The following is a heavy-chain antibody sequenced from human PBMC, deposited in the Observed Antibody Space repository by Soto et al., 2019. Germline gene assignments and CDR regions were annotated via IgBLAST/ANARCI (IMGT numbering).Heavy chain of an antibody. CDR3: SKAGMTTVTIRELDSEYYYYYMDV. CDR1: GFTFGDYA. D-gene: IGHD4-4*01. V-gene: IGHV3-49*03. J-gene: IGHJ6*03. Sequence: GGSLRLSCTASGFTFGDYAMSWFRQAPGKGLEWVGFIRSKAYGGTTEYAASVKSRFTISRDDSKSIAYLQMNSLKTEDTAVYYCSKAGMTTVTIRELDSEYYYYYMDVWGKGTTVTVSS. CDR2: IRSKAYGGTT.